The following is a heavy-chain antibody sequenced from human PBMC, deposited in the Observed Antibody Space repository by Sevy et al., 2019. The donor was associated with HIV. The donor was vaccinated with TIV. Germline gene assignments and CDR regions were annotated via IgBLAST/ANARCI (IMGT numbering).Heavy chain of an antibody. CDR2: IWYDGINK. J-gene: IGHJ5*02. Sequence: GGSLRLSCAGSGFTFSTYAMNWVRQAPGKGLEWVAVIWYDGINKDYADSVKGRFIISRDNSKKTMYLEMDSLRAEDTAVYYCARDSRNGLDPWGQGALVTVSS. CDR3: ARDSRNGLDP. CDR1: GFTFSTYA. V-gene: IGHV3-33*08. D-gene: IGHD2-8*01.